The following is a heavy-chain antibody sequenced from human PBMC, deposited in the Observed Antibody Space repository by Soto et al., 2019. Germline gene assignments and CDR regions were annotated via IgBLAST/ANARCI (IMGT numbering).Heavy chain of an antibody. Sequence: EVQLAESGGGLAQPGGSLRLSCAASGFTLSGYAMDWVRQAPGKGLEYVSGISSNGVGTYYANAVQGRFTISRDNSKNTVYLQMGSLRPEDMAVYYCARRARPDFYYMDVWGKGTTVTVS. J-gene: IGHJ6*03. V-gene: IGHV3-64*01. D-gene: IGHD6-6*01. CDR1: GFTLSGYA. CDR2: ISSNGVGT. CDR3: ARRARPDFYYMDV.